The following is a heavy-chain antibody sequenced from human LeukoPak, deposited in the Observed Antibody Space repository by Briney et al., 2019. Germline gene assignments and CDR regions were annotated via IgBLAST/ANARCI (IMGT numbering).Heavy chain of an antibody. V-gene: IGHV1-69*06. CDR2: IIPIFGTA. CDR3: ARELYGDYGVGWFDP. D-gene: IGHD4-17*01. J-gene: IGHJ5*02. CDR1: GGTFSSYA. Sequence: SVKVSCKASGGTFSSYAISWVRQAPGQGLEWMGGIIPIFGTANYAQKFQGRVTITADKSTSTAYMELSSLRSEDTAVYYCARELYGDYGVGWFDPWGQGTLVTVSS.